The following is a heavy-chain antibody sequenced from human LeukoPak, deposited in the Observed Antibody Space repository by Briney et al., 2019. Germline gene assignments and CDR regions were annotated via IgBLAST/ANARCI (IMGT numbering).Heavy chain of an antibody. Sequence: TSETLSLTCTVSGYSISSGYYWGWIRQPPGKGLEWIGSIYHSGSTYYNPSLKSRVTISVDTSKNQFSLKLSSVTAADTAVYYCARGQGATVPQVGKNWFDPWGQGTRVTVSS. CDR3: ARGQGATVPQVGKNWFDP. CDR1: GYSISSGYY. J-gene: IGHJ5*02. D-gene: IGHD1-26*01. V-gene: IGHV4-38-2*02. CDR2: IYHSGST.